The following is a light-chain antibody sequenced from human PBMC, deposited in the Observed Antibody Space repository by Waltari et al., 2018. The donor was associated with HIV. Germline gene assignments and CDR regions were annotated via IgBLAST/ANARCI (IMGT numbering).Light chain of an antibody. CDR3: QVWDRGYKEAV. J-gene: IGLJ2*01. Sequence: SYVFPPAPSVSVAPGQTATIYCGNIGSNSVPWYPQKPGRAPLLVVRDDVDRSSAIPARFSGARAGGRATLTISGVEAGDEADYYCQVWDRGYKEAVFGGGT. CDR2: DDV. V-gene: IGLV3-21*02. CDR1: NIGSNS.